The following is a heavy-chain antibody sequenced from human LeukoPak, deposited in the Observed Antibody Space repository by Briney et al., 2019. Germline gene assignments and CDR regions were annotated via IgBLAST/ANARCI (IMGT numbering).Heavy chain of an antibody. CDR3: ARGEGYYDDLLKPYYFDY. V-gene: IGHV4-34*01. CDR1: GGSFRGYY. Sequence: SETLSLTCALYGGSFRGYYWSWIRQPPGKGLEWIGEINHSGSTNYNPSLKSRVSISVGTSKNQFPLKLSSVPAADRAVCYCARGEGYYDDLLKPYYFDYWGGGTLVAVSS. CDR2: INHSGST. D-gene: IGHD3-3*01. J-gene: IGHJ4*02.